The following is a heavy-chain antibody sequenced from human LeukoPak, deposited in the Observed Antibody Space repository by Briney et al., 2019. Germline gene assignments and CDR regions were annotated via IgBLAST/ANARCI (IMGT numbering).Heavy chain of an antibody. D-gene: IGHD1-26*01. V-gene: IGHV4-4*02. CDR3: ARVCEWELASKEVYYFDY. Sequence: SSETLSLTCAVSGGSISSSNWWSWVRQPPGKGLEWIGEIYHSGSTNYNPSLKSRVTISVDKSKNQFSLKLSSVTAADTAVYYCARVCEWELASKEVYYFDYWGQGTLVTVSS. CDR2: IYHSGST. CDR1: GGSISSSNW. J-gene: IGHJ4*02.